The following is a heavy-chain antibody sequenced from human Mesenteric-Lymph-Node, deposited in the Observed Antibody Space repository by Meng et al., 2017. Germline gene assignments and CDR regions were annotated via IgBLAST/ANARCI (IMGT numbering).Heavy chain of an antibody. D-gene: IGHD3-22*01. Sequence: ASVKVSCKASGYTFTNYAFTWVRQAPGQGLEWMGWISAYNGGTSYAQKFQGRVTMTRDTSTSTVYMEVSSLRSEDTAVYYCARDLYDSSGYYLKYFHYWGQGTLVTVSS. J-gene: IGHJ4*02. V-gene: IGHV1-18*01. CDR1: GYTFTNYA. CDR2: ISAYNGGT. CDR3: ARDLYDSSGYYLKYFHY.